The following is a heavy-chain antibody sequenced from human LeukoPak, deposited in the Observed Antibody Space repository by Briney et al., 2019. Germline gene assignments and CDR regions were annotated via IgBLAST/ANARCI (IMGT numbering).Heavy chain of an antibody. CDR2: VYHIGTT. CDR3: ARNTTSSPWFDP. CDR1: GGSIKSPTSY. D-gene: IGHD6-6*01. J-gene: IGHJ5*02. V-gene: IGHV4-61*01. Sequence: PSETLSLTCTVSGGSIKSPTSYWSWLRQPPGKGLEWIGNVYHIGTTSYNSSLKSRVSISVGTSKNQFSLEMASVTPEDTALYYCARNTTSSPWFDPWGQGTLVIVYS.